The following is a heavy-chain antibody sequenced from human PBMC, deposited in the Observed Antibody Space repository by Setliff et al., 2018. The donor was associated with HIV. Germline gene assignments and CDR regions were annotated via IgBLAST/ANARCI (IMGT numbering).Heavy chain of an antibody. CDR2: ISYTGIT. J-gene: IGHJ5*02. V-gene: IGHV4-39*01. CDR3: ARHHRDPNFDP. CDR1: GGSISRGSYS. Sequence: SETLSLTCTVSGGSISRGSYSWGWIRQPPGKGLEWIGSISYTGITNYNPSLKSRVTISVDTSKNQFSLKLSSVTAADTSVYYCARHHRDPNFDPWGQGTLVTVSS. D-gene: IGHD2-8*01.